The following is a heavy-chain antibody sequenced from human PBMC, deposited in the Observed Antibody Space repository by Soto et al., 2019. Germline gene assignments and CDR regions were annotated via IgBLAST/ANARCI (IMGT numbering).Heavy chain of an antibody. J-gene: IGHJ6*02. V-gene: IGHV4-61*08. Sequence: SETLSLTCTVSGGSVSSGGYYWSWIRQPPGKGLEWIGYIYYSGSTNYNPSLKSRVTISVDTSKNQFSLKLSSVTAADTAVYYCARDRLGYSYGDYYYYGMDVWGQGTTVTVSS. CDR1: GGSVSSGGYY. CDR3: ARDRLGYSYGDYYYYGMDV. D-gene: IGHD5-18*01. CDR2: IYYSGST.